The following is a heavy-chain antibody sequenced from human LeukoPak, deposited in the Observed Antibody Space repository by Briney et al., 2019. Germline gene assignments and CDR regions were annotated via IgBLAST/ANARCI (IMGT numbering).Heavy chain of an antibody. Sequence: GRSLRLSCVGSGFTFSDYAIHWVRQAPGEGLEWVAVAAHDEVGKQFADSVKGRFTLSRDNSRDSVHLQMNRLRDEDTGVYYCAKDRGYGEHEPFESWGQGSLVTVSS. J-gene: IGHJ4*02. CDR1: GFTFSDYA. V-gene: IGHV3-30*18. CDR2: AAHDEVGK. D-gene: IGHD4-17*01. CDR3: AKDRGYGEHEPFES.